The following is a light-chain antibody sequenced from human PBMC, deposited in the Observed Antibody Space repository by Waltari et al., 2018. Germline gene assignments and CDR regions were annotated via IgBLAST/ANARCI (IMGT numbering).Light chain of an antibody. CDR1: SGSFSTTSY. CDR3: LVYMGSGIWV. V-gene: IGLV8-61*01. J-gene: IGLJ3*02. CDR2: KAN. Sequence: TVVTQEPSLSVSPGATVTLPCPLSSGSFSTTSYASWYQQTPGQAPRTLVYKANTRSSGVPDRFSGSILGNKVALTITGAQAEDESDYYCLVYMGSGIWVFGGGTKLTVL.